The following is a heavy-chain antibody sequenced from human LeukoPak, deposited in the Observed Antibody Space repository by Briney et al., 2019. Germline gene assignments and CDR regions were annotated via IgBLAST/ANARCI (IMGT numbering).Heavy chain of an antibody. CDR1: GFTFDDYA. J-gene: IGHJ3*02. D-gene: IGHD3-10*01. CDR3: AKGGLLWFGEDLHAFDI. CDR2: ISWNSGSI. Sequence: GGSLRLSCAASGFTFDDYAMHWVRQAPGKGPEWVSGISWNSGSIGYADSVKGRFTISRDNAKNSLYLQMNSLRAEDTALYYCAKGGLLWFGEDLHAFDIWGQGTMVTVSS. V-gene: IGHV3-9*01.